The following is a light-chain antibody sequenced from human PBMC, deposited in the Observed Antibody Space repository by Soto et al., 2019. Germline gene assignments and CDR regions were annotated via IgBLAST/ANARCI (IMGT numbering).Light chain of an antibody. CDR2: KVS. V-gene: IGKV2-30*01. Sequence: DVVMTQSPLSLPVTLGQPASISCRSRQSLVYSGGNTYLNWFQQRPGQSPRRLIYKVSNRDYGVPERFSGSGSGTDFKLKISRVEAEDVGVYYCMQGTHWPSTFGQGTKVEIK. CDR3: MQGTHWPST. CDR1: QSLVYSGGNTY. J-gene: IGKJ1*01.